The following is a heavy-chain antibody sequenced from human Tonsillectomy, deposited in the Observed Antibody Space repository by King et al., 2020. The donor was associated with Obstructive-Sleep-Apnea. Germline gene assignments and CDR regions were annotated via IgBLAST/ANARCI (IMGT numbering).Heavy chain of an antibody. CDR3: ARDGDGDYRYYYYGMDV. V-gene: IGHV3-21*01. D-gene: IGHD4-17*01. J-gene: IGHJ6*02. Sequence: VQLVESGGGLVKPGGSLRLSCAASGFTFSSYSMNWVRQAPGKGLEWVSSISSSSSYIYYADTVKGRFTIPRDNAKNSRYLQMNSLKAEDTAVYYCARDGDGDYRYYYYGMDVWGQGTTVTVSS. CDR2: ISSSSSYI. CDR1: GFTFSSYS.